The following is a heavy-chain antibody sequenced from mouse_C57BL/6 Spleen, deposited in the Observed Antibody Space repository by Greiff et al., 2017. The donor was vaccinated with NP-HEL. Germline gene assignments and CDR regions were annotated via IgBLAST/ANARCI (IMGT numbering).Heavy chain of an antibody. CDR1: GYTFTSYW. CDR3: ALLFITTVVANAMDY. Sequence: QVQLQQPGAELVKPGASVKMSCTASGYTFTSYWITWVKQRPGQGLEWIGDIYPGSGSTNYNEKFKSKATLTVDTSSSTAYMQLSSLTSEDSAVYYCALLFITTVVANAMDYWGQGTSVTVSS. CDR2: IYPGSGST. V-gene: IGHV1-55*01. J-gene: IGHJ4*01. D-gene: IGHD1-1*01.